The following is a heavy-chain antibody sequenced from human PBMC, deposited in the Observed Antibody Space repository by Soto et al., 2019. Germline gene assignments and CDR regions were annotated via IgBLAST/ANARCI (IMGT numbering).Heavy chain of an antibody. Sequence: QLQLHMSGSGLVKPSQTLSLTCTVSGASITYGAYSWSWLRQTPGKGLEWIGYINHLETTFYNPSFERRLTLSIDRTKNQFSLNLKSMSAADRAVYFCARGGGFDSFDYWGQGILVTVSS. CDR2: INHLETT. J-gene: IGHJ4*02. CDR3: ARGGGFDSFDY. CDR1: GASITYGAYS. V-gene: IGHV4-30-2*01. D-gene: IGHD3-10*01.